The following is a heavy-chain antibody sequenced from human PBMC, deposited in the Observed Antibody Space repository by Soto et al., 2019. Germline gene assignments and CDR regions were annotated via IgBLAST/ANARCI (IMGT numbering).Heavy chain of an antibody. CDR3: ARPSDYSNYVFFLDYYYGMAV. V-gene: IGHV1-69*01. D-gene: IGHD4-4*01. J-gene: IGHJ6*02. CDR1: GGTFSSYA. CDR2: IIPIFGTA. Sequence: QVQLVQSGAEVKKPGSSVKVSCKASGGTFSSYAISWVRQAPGQGLEWMGGIIPIFGTANYAQKFQGRVTITADESTSTAYMELSSLRSEDTAVYYCARPSDYSNYVFFLDYYYGMAVWGQGTTVTVSS.